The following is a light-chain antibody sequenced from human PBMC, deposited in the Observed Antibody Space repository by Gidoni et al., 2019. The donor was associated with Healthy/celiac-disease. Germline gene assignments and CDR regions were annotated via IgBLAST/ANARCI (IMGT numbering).Light chain of an antibody. CDR2: GAS. CDR3: QQYNNWPFWT. J-gene: IGKJ1*01. CDR1: QSVSST. Sequence: EIVMTQSPATLSVSPGERATLSCRASQSVSSTLAWYQQKPGQAPRLLIYGASTRATGIPARFSGSRSGTEFTLTISSLQSEDFAVYYCQQYNNWPFWTFGQGTKVEIK. V-gene: IGKV3-15*01.